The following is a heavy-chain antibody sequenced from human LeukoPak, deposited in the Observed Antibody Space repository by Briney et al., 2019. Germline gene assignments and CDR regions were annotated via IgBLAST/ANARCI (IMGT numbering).Heavy chain of an antibody. Sequence: PGGSLRLSCAASGFTFSNYGMHWVRQTPDKGLEWVAFIRYDGSNKYYADSVKGRFTISRDNSKNTLYLQMNSLRAEDTAVYYCAKDIAAALDPWGQGTLVTVSS. CDR3: AKDIAAALDP. CDR2: IRYDGSNK. D-gene: IGHD6-25*01. V-gene: IGHV3-30*02. J-gene: IGHJ5*02. CDR1: GFTFSNYG.